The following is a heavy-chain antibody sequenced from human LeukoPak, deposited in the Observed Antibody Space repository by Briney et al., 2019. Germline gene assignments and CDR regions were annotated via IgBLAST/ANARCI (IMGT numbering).Heavy chain of an antibody. CDR2: INHSGST. CDR3: ARGYSSGWYFRFDP. CDR1: GGSFSGYY. Sequence: SETLSLTCAVYGGSFSGYYWSWIRQPPGKGLEWIGEINHSGSTNYNPSLKSRVTISVDTSKNQFSLKLSSVTAADTAVYYCARGYSSGWYFRFDPWGQGTLVTVSS. V-gene: IGHV4-34*01. J-gene: IGHJ5*02. D-gene: IGHD6-19*01.